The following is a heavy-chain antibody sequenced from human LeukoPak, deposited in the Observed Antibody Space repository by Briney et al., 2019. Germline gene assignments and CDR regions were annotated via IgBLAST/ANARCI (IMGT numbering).Heavy chain of an antibody. CDR2: IKQDGSEK. V-gene: IGHV3-7*01. CDR1: GFTFSSYG. CDR3: ARDHYYGSGSYYTFFDY. Sequence: GGSLRLSCAASGFTFSSYGMHWVRQAPGKGLEWVANIKQDGSEKYYVDSVKGRFTISRDNAKNSLYLQMNSLRAEDTAVYYCARDHYYGSGSYYTFFDYWGQGTLVTVSS. D-gene: IGHD3-10*01. J-gene: IGHJ4*02.